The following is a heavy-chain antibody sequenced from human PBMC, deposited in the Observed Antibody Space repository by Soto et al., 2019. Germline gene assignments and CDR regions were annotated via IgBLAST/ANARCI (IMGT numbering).Heavy chain of an antibody. D-gene: IGHD3-22*01. CDR1: GFMFGNYW. CDR3: ARDSPFDASRGYLEY. J-gene: IGHJ4*02. V-gene: IGHV3-7*01. CDR2: IKQDGSEK. Sequence: PGGSLRLSCAPSGFMFGNYWMSWVRQAPGKGLEWVANIKQDGSEKYYVDSVKGRFTISRDNAKNSLYLQMTSLRADDTAVYYCARDSPFDASRGYLEYWGQGALDTVSS.